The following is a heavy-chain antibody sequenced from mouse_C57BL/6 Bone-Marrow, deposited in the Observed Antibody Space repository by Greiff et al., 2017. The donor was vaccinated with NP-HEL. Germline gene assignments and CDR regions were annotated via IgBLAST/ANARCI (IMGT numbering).Heavy chain of an antibody. V-gene: IGHV3-6*01. CDR1: GYSITSGYY. Sequence: EVKLMESGPGLVKPSQSLSLTCSVTGYSITSGYYWNWIRQFPGNKLEWMGYISYDGSNNYNPSLKNRISITRDTSKNQFFLKLNSVTTEDTATYYCARDGNYYGSSPLYYFDYWGQGTTLTVSS. D-gene: IGHD1-1*01. J-gene: IGHJ2*01. CDR3: ARDGNYYGSSPLYYFDY. CDR2: ISYDGSN.